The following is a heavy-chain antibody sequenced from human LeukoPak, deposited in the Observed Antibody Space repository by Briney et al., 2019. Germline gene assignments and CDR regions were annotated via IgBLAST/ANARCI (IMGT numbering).Heavy chain of an antibody. CDR2: IYTSGST. CDR3: AREVAAAGTGWFDP. D-gene: IGHD6-13*01. V-gene: IGHV4-61*02. J-gene: IGHJ5*02. CDR1: GGSISSSSYY. Sequence: SETLSLTCTVSGGSISSSSYYWSWIRQPAGKGLEWIGRIYTSGSTNYNPSLKSRVTMSVDTSKNQFPLKLSSVTAVDTAVYYCAREVAAAGTGWFDPWGQGTLVTVSS.